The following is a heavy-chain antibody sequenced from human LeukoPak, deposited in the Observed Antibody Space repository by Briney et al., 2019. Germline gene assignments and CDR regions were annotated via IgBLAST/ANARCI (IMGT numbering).Heavy chain of an antibody. CDR2: IYYSGST. D-gene: IGHD3-22*01. CDR3: ARAIYYYDSSGHFDY. J-gene: IGHJ4*02. CDR1: GGSISSYY. Sequence: SETLSLTCSVSGGSISSYYWSWIRQPPGKGLEWIGYIYYSGSTNYNPSLKSRVTISVDTSKNQFSLKLSSVTAADTAVYYCARAIYYYDSSGHFDYWGQGTLVTVSS. V-gene: IGHV4-59*01.